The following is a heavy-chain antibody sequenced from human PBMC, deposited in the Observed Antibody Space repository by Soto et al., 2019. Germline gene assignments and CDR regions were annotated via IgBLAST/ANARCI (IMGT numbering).Heavy chain of an antibody. J-gene: IGHJ4*02. D-gene: IGHD7-27*01. CDR2: ISTSGNTI. CDR1: GFTFTDYY. Sequence: QVQLVESGGGLVRPGGSLRLSCAASGFTFTDYYMSWIRQARGKGLEWVSYISTSGNTIYDADSVKGRFTFSRDNAKNSLYLQMNSLTPEDTAVYYCARNWGPLDSWGQGTLVTVSS. V-gene: IGHV3-11*01. CDR3: ARNWGPLDS.